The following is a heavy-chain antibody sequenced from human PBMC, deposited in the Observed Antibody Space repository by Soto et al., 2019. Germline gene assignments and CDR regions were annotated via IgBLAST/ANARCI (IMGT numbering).Heavy chain of an antibody. CDR2: IYYSGST. V-gene: IGHV4-61*01. CDR1: GGSVSSGSYY. Sequence: SETLSLTCTVSGGSVSSGSYYWSWIWQPPGKGLEWIGYIYYSGSTNYNPSLKSRVTISVDTSKNQFSLKLSSVTAADTAVCYCARVGYDSSGYYLDYWGQGTLVTVSS. D-gene: IGHD3-22*01. CDR3: ARVGYDSSGYYLDY. J-gene: IGHJ4*02.